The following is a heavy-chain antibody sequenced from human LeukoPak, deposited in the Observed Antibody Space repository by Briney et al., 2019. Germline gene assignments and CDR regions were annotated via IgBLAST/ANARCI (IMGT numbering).Heavy chain of an antibody. D-gene: IGHD1-26*01. CDR2: IYYSGST. CDR3: ARQGIVGATRMTSGYFDY. V-gene: IGHV4-39*01. J-gene: IGHJ4*02. CDR1: GLTFSSYA. Sequence: GSLRLSCAASGLTFSSYAMSWVRQPPGKGLEWIGSIYYSGSTYYNPSLKSRVTISVDTSKNQFSLRLSSVTAADTAVYYCARQGIVGATRMTSGYFDYWGQGTLVTVSS.